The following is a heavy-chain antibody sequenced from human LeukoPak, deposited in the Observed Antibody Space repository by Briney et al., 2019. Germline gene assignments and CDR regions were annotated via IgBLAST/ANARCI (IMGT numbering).Heavy chain of an antibody. J-gene: IGHJ4*02. CDR2: ISYDGSNK. Sequence: GGSLRLSCAASGFTFSSYGMHWVRQGPGKGREWVAVISYDGSNKYYADSVKGRFTISRDNSKNTLYLQMNSLRAEDTAVYYCAKARYYYDSSGYLTAFDYWGQGPLVTVSS. D-gene: IGHD3-22*01. V-gene: IGHV3-30*18. CDR3: AKARYYYDSSGYLTAFDY. CDR1: GFTFSSYG.